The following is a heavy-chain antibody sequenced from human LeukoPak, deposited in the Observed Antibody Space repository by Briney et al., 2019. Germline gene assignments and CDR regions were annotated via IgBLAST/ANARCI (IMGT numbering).Heavy chain of an antibody. V-gene: IGHV4-34*01. CDR1: GGSFSGYY. CDR2: STHSANG. D-gene: IGHD2-15*01. CDR3: ARGRRTYSIGGYFDI. J-gene: IGHJ2*01. Sequence: PSDTLSLTCAVYGGSFSGYYWSWIRQPPGEGLEWIGESTHSANGSYNPTLKSRVTMSVDPSKNQFSLKLSSVTAADTAVYYCARGRRTYSIGGYFDIWGRGSLVTVSS.